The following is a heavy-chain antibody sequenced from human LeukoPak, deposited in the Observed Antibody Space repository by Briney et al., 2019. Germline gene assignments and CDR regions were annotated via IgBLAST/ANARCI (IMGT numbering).Heavy chain of an antibody. Sequence: GGSLRLSCAASGFTFSSYEMNWVRQAPGKGLEWVSYISSSGSTIYYADSVKGRFTISRDNAKNSLYLQMNSLRAEDTAVYYCASDGEEYYYDSSGYYVDAFDIWGQGTMVTVSS. V-gene: IGHV3-48*03. J-gene: IGHJ3*02. CDR3: ASDGEEYYYDSSGYYVDAFDI. CDR1: GFTFSSYE. CDR2: ISSSGSTI. D-gene: IGHD3-22*01.